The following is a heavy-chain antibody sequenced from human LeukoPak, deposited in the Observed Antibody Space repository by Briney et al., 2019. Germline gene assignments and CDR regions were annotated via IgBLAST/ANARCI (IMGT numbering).Heavy chain of an antibody. CDR2: INPNSGGT. CDR1: GYTFTGYY. V-gene: IGHV1-2*02. J-gene: IGHJ4*02. D-gene: IGHD6-13*01. CDR3: AREGDSWPVFDY. Sequence: ASVKVSCKASGYTFTGYYMHWVRQAPGQGLEWMGWINPNSGGTNCAQKFQGRVTMTRDTSISTAYMELSRLRSDDTAVYYCAREGDSWPVFDYWGQGTLVTVSS.